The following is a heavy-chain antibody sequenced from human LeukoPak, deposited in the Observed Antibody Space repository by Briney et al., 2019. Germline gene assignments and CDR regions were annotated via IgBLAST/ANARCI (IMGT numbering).Heavy chain of an antibody. CDR2: IYYTGNT. Sequence: SETLSLTCTVFGGSITSYYWSWLRQPPGKGLEWIGYIYYTGNTNYNPSLKSRVTISVDTSKYQFSLKLASVTPADTAMYYCARVTYGDTGYWGQGTLVTVSS. V-gene: IGHV4-59*01. J-gene: IGHJ4*02. CDR1: GGSITSYY. CDR3: ARVTYGDTGY. D-gene: IGHD4-17*01.